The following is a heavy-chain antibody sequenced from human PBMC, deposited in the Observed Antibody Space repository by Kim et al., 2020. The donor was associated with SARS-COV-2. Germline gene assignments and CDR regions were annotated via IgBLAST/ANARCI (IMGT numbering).Heavy chain of an antibody. D-gene: IGHD3-22*01. CDR3: ARGLYYYDSSGSHDHPLDY. J-gene: IGHJ4*02. V-gene: IGHV4-34*01. CDR1: GGSFSGYY. CDR2: INHSGST. Sequence: SETLSLTCAVYGGSFSGYYWSWIRQPPGKGLEWIGEINHSGSTNYNPSLKSRVTISVDTSKNQFSLKLSSVTAADTAVYYCARGLYYYDSSGSHDHPLDYWGQGTLVTVSS.